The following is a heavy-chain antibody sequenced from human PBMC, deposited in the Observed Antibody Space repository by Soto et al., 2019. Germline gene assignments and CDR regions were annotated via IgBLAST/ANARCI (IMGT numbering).Heavy chain of an antibody. Sequence: QVQLVESGGGVVQPGRSLRLSCVASGFTFSNYDMHWVRQAPGKGLEWVAPISYDVSNNYYADSVKGRFTISRDNSKNTLYLHMNNLRAEDTAVYYCAKDPDYGDYNIFCYHGMDVLGQGTTVTVSS. D-gene: IGHD4-17*01. V-gene: IGHV3-30*18. J-gene: IGHJ6*02. CDR2: ISYDVSNN. CDR1: GFTFSNYD. CDR3: AKDPDYGDYNIFCYHGMDV.